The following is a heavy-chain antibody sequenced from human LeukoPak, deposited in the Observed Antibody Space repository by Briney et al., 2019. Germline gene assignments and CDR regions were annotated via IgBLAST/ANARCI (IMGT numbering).Heavy chain of an antibody. CDR1: GGSISSYY. J-gene: IGHJ4*02. V-gene: IGHV4-59*01. Sequence: PSETLSLTCTVSGGSISSYYWSWIRQPPGKGREWLGYIYYSGSTNYNPSLKSRVTISVDTSKNQFSLKLSSVTAADTAVYYCARSRGYYGSGSWALYYFDYWGQGTLVTVSS. CDR2: IYYSGST. CDR3: ARSRGYYGSGSWALYYFDY. D-gene: IGHD3-10*01.